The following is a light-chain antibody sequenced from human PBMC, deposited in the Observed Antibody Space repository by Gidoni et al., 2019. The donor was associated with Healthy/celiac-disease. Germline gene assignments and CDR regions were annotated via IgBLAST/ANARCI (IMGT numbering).Light chain of an antibody. CDR3: QQYNSYSIT. J-gene: IGKJ5*01. CDR2: KAS. Sequence: DIQMTQSPSTLSASVGDRVTLPCRASQSLSRWLAWYQQKPGKAPKLLIYKASSLESGVPSRFGGSGSGTEFTLTISSLQPDDFATYYCQQYNSYSITFXXXTRLEIK. V-gene: IGKV1-5*03. CDR1: QSLSRW.